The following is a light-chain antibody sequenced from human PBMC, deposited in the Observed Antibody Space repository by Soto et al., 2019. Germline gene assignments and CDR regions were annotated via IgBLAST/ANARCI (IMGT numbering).Light chain of an antibody. CDR1: SSDVGGYNY. V-gene: IGLV2-14*01. J-gene: IGLJ1*01. Sequence: QSALTQPASVSGSPGQSITISCTGTSSDVGGYNYVSWYQQHPGKAPKLMIYEVSNRPSGVSNRFSGSKSANTASLTISGLQAEDEADYYCSSYKSRTNLVFGTGTKVTVL. CDR3: SSYKSRTNLV. CDR2: EVS.